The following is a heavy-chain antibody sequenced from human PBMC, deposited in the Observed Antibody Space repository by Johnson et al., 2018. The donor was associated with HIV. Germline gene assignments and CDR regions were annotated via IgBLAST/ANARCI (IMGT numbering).Heavy chain of an antibody. CDR2: IGPTGDT. CDR3: ARGNSVAARIGAFDI. V-gene: IGHV3-13*01. D-gene: IGHD6-6*01. J-gene: IGHJ3*02. CDR1: GFTFRNHD. Sequence: VQLVESGGGLVQPGGSLRLSCAASGFTFRNHDMHWVRQATGKGLEWVSAIGPTGDTYYPGSVKGRFTISRDNSKNTLYLQMNSLRTEDTAVYYCARGNSVAARIGAFDIWGQGTMVTVSS.